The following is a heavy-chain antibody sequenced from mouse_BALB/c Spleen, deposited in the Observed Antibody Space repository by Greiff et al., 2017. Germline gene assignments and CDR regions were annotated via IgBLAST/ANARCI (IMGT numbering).Heavy chain of an antibody. D-gene: IGHD1-2*01. J-gene: IGHJ4*01. CDR2: ISSGGGNT. V-gene: IGHV5-9*03. CDR1: GFTFSSYT. Sequence: EVHLVESGGGLVKPGGSLKLSCAASGFTFSSYTMSWVRQTPEKRLEWVATISSGGGNTYYPDSVKGRFTISRDNAKNNLYLQMSSLRSEDTALYYCARWYGYYAMDYWGQGTSVTVSS. CDR3: ARWYGYYAMDY.